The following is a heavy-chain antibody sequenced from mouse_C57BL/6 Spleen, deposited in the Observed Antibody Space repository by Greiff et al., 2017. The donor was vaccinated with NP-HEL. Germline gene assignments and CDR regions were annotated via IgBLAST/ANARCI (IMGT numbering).Heavy chain of an antibody. D-gene: IGHD2-2*01. CDR3: VRHDYGYDGWFAY. J-gene: IGHJ3*01. CDR2: IRSKSNNYAT. Sequence: EVKVVESGGGLVQPKGSLKLSCAASGFSFNTYAMNWVRQAPGKGLEWVARIRSKSNNYATYYADSVKDRFTISRDDSESMLYLQMNNLKTEDTAMYYCVRHDYGYDGWFAYWGQGTLVTVSA. CDR1: GFSFNTYA. V-gene: IGHV10-1*01.